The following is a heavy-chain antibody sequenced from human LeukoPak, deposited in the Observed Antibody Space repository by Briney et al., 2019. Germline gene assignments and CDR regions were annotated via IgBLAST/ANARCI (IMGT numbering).Heavy chain of an antibody. V-gene: IGHV3-7*01. D-gene: IGHD3-10*01. CDR3: ASTTDYYGSGSYYRGPSPFDY. CDR1: GFTFSSYW. Sequence: GGSLRLSCAASGFTFSSYWMSWVRQAPGKGLEWVANIKQDGSEKYYVDSVKGRFTISRDNAKNSLYLQMNSLRAEDTAVYYCASTTDYYGSGSYYRGPSPFDYWGQGTLVTVSS. CDR2: IKQDGSEK. J-gene: IGHJ4*02.